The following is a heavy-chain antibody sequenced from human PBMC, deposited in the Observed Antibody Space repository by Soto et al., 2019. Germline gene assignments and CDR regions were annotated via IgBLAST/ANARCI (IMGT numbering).Heavy chain of an antibody. CDR1: GLTFSSYG. J-gene: IGHJ4*02. CDR3: ARDSDPRMVREIIMDDFDY. V-gene: IGHV3-30*03. D-gene: IGHD3-10*01. Sequence: GGSLILSCAGSGLTFSSYGMHWVRQAPGKGLEWVAVISYDGSEKFYAESVKGRFTISRDNSKNTVYLQMNSLRNEDTAMYFCARDSDPRMVREIIMDDFDYWGQGTLVTVSS. CDR2: ISYDGSEK.